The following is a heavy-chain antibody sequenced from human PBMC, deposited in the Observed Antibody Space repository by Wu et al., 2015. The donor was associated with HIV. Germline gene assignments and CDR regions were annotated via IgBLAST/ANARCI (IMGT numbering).Heavy chain of an antibody. V-gene: IGHV1-69*05. D-gene: IGHD3-10*01. CDR3: ARDKGLWFGESYFDY. Sequence: QVQLVQSGAEVKKPGSSVKVSCKASGGTFSSYAISWVRQAPGQGLEWMGGIIPIFGTANYAQKFQGRVTITTDESTSTAYMELSSLRSEDTAVYYCARDKGLWFGESYFDYWGPGERWSPSPQ. CDR1: GGTFSSYA. CDR2: IIPIFGTA. J-gene: IGHJ4*02.